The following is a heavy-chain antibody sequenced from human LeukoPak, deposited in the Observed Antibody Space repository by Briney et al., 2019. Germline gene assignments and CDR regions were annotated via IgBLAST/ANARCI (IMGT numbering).Heavy chain of an antibody. V-gene: IGHV3-21*01. D-gene: IGHD6-13*01. CDR3: ARLRAASSSWYHALDY. Sequence: GGSLRLSCAASGFTFSSYSMNWVRQAPGKGLGWVSSISSSSSYIYYADSVKGRFTISRDNSKNTLYLQMNSLRAEDTGVYCCARLRAASSSWYHALDYWGQGTLVTVSS. CDR1: GFTFSSYS. J-gene: IGHJ4*02. CDR2: ISSSSSYI.